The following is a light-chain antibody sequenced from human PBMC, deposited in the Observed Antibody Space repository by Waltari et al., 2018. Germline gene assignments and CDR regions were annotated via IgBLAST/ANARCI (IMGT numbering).Light chain of an antibody. CDR3: QQYYITPPT. CDR1: QSVLSSSNNKNF. Sequence: DIVMTQSPDSLTVSLGERATVNCKSSQSVLSSSNNKNFLAWYHQKPGQPPKTLIYWASTRGSGVPDRFSGSGSGTDFTLTISSLQAEDVAVYYCQQYYITPPTFGQGTKVEIK. CDR2: WAS. V-gene: IGKV4-1*01. J-gene: IGKJ1*01.